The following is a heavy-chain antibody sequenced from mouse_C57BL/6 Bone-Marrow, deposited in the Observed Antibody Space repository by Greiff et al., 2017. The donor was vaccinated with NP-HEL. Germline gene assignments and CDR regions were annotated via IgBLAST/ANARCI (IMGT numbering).Heavy chain of an antibody. CDR1: GYTFTSYT. J-gene: IGHJ4*01. D-gene: IGHD2-12*01. CDR3: ARRRRRRHYYAMDY. CDR2: INPSSGYT. Sequence: QVQLQQSGAELARPGASVKMSCKASGYTFTSYTMHWVKQRPGQGLEWIGYINPSSGYTTYNQKFKDQATLTAYKSSSTAYMQLSILPSEDSAVYYCARRRRRRHYYAMDYWCQGTSVTVSS. V-gene: IGHV1-4*01.